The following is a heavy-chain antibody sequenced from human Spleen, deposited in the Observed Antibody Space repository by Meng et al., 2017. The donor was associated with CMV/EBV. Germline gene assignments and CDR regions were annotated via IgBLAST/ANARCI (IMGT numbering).Heavy chain of an antibody. J-gene: IGHJ6*02. Sequence: ASVKVSCKASGYTFTSYGISWVRQAPGQGLEWMGWISAYNGNTNYAQKLQGRVTMTTDTSTSTAYMELRSLRSDDTAVYYCARDMVGLRFLEWLLNYYYGMDVWGQGTTVTVSS. D-gene: IGHD3-3*01. CDR2: ISAYNGNT. CDR1: GYTFTSYG. V-gene: IGHV1-18*01. CDR3: ARDMVGLRFLEWLLNYYYGMDV.